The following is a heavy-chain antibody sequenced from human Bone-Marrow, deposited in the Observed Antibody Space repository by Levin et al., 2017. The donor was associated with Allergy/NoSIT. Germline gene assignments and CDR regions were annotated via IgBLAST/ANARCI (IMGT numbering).Heavy chain of an antibody. V-gene: IGHV1-24*01. Sequence: PQASVKVSCRVSGYSLIEISMHWVRQAPGKGLEWMGGFDREDGEIEYAQKFQGRVTMTEDTSTDTAYIEISSLTFDDTAVYYCAIDSTSGWTPLDYWGQGTLVTVSS. J-gene: IGHJ4*02. CDR3: AIDSTSGWTPLDY. D-gene: IGHD6-19*01. CDR1: GYSLIEIS. CDR2: FDREDGEI.